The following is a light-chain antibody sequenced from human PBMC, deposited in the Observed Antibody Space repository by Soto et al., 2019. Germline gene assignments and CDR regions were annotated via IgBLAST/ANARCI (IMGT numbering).Light chain of an antibody. CDR2: AAS. CDR3: QQYNNWRT. V-gene: IGKV3-15*01. J-gene: IGKJ1*01. CDR1: LSVGSS. Sequence: EIVMTQSPATLSVSPGESATLSCRASLSVGSSLAWFQQKPGQAPRLIIHAASTRATGIPARFSGSGFGTEFTLTISSLQSEDFEVYYCQQYNNWRTFGQGTKVEIK.